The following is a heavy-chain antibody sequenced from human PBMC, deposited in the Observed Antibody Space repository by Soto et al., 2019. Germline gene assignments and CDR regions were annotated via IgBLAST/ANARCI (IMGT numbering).Heavy chain of an antibody. CDR1: GYSFTSYW. CDR2: IYPGDSDT. Sequence: GESLKISCKGSGYSFTSYWVGWVRQMPGKGLEWMGIIYPGDSDTRYSPSFQGQVTISADKSISTAYLQWSSLKASDTAMYYCASGGYCSNTSCPHMGWDYYFDYWGQGTLVTVSS. D-gene: IGHD2-2*01. J-gene: IGHJ4*02. CDR3: ASGGYCSNTSCPHMGWDYYFDY. V-gene: IGHV5-51*01.